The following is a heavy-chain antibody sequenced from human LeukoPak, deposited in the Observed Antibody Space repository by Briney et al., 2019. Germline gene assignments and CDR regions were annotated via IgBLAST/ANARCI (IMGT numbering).Heavy chain of an antibody. D-gene: IGHD5-12*01. CDR1: GFSFRDFW. CDR3: ARFGYSGWNLEY. J-gene: IGHJ4*02. Sequence: GGSLRLSCAASGFSFRDFWMTWVRQAPGKGLEWVANINQGGSVKYYVGSVKGRFTISRDDAKSSLYVQMNSLRDEDTAVYYCARFGYSGWNLEYWGQGTLVTVSS. CDR2: INQGGSVK. V-gene: IGHV3-7*01.